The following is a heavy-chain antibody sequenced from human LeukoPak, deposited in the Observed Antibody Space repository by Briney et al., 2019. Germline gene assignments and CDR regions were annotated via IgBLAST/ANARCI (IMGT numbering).Heavy chain of an antibody. CDR3: ARDSPPPLTVITSPVF. CDR1: GFTVSSNY. Sequence: PGGSLRLSCAASGFTVSSNYMSCVRQAPGKGLEWVSVIYSGGTTYYADSVKGRFTISRDNSKNTLYLQMNSLRADDTAVYYCARDSPPPLTVITSPVFWGQGTRVTVSS. J-gene: IGHJ4*02. V-gene: IGHV3-66*01. D-gene: IGHD4-17*01. CDR2: IYSGGTT.